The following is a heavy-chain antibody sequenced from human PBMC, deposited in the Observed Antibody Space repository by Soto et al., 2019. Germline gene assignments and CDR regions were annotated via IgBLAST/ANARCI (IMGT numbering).Heavy chain of an antibody. CDR1: GYTFTDYY. D-gene: IGHD3-22*01. J-gene: IGHJ6*02. CDR2: INPNTGGT. CDR3: ARDWYYFDSSGYSKPVYYYYYGLDV. Sequence: QVHLVQSGAEVKKPGASVKVSCKASGYTFTDYYMHWVRQAPGQGLEWLGWINPNTGGTKYAQKFQGRVNMTRDTSISTAYMELSSLRSDDTAVYYCARDWYYFDSSGYSKPVYYYYYGLDVWGQGTTVTVSS. V-gene: IGHV1-2*02.